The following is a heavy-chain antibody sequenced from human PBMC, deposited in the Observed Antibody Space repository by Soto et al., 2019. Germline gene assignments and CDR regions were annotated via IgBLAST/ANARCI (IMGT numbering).Heavy chain of an antibody. V-gene: IGHV3-23*01. J-gene: IGHJ5*01. CDR3: AKDVSTLGSGWFDP. CDR2: ISGSGTST. Sequence: GGSLRLSCAASGFTFSSYAMSRVRQAPGKGLEWVSAISGSGTSTYYADSVKGRFTISRDNSKSTLYLQMNSLRAEDTAIYYCAKDVSTLGSGWFDPWGQGTLVTVSS. CDR1: GFTFSSYA. D-gene: IGHD3-10*01.